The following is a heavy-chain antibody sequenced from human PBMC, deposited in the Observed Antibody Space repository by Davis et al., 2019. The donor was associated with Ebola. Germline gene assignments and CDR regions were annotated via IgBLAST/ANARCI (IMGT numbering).Heavy chain of an antibody. Sequence: ASVKVSCKASGYTFTSYYMHWVRQAPGQGLEWMGIINPNSGGTNYAQKFQGWVTMTRDTSISTAYMELSRLRSDDTAVYYCASNMVQGVISPMDVWGQGTTVTVSS. J-gene: IGHJ6*02. D-gene: IGHD3-10*01. CDR3: ASNMVQGVISPMDV. CDR2: INPNSGGT. V-gene: IGHV1-2*04. CDR1: GYTFTSYY.